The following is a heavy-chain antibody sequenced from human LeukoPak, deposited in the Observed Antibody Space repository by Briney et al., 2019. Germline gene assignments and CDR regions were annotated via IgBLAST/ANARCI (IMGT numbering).Heavy chain of an antibody. CDR2: FDPEDGET. CDR1: GYTLTELS. D-gene: IGHD3-3*01. V-gene: IGHV1-24*01. J-gene: IGHJ4*02. CDR3: ATDSPRSDFWSGYYPRWGS. Sequence: GASVKVSCKVSGYTLTELSMHWVRQAPGKGLEWMGGFDPEDGETIYAQKFQGGVTMTEDTSTDTAYMELSSLRSEDTAVYYCATDSPRSDFWSGYYPRWGSWGQGTLVTVSS.